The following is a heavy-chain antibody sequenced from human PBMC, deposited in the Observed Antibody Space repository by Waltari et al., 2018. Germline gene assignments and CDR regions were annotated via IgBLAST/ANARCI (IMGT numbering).Heavy chain of an antibody. Sequence: QVHLVQSGAEVRKPGASVKVSCKAPGYTFTNYYIHWVRQAPGQGLEWMGWINPNSGGTNYGQKFQGRVTMTRDTSISSAYMELSRLRSDDTATYYCARDLPGVGTPDYWGQGTLVAVSS. V-gene: IGHV1-2*02. J-gene: IGHJ4*02. CDR1: GYTFTNYY. CDR3: ARDLPGVGTPDY. CDR2: INPNSGGT. D-gene: IGHD1-26*01.